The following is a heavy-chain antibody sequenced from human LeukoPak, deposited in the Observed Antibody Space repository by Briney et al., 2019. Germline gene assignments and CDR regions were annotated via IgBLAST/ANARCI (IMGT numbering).Heavy chain of an antibody. J-gene: IGHJ4*02. CDR2: ISSSSTYI. Sequence: GGSLRLSCAASGFTFSSYSMNWVRQAPGKGLEWVSSISSSSTYIYYADSVKGRFTISRDNAKNSLYLQMNSLRAEDTAVYYCARGSYDYYFDYWGQGTLVTVSS. D-gene: IGHD3-3*01. CDR1: GFTFSSYS. V-gene: IGHV3-21*01. CDR3: ARGSYDYYFDY.